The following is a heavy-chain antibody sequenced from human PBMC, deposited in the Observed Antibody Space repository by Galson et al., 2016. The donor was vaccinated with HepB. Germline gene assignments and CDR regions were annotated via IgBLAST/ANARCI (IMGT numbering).Heavy chain of an antibody. Sequence: SLRLSCAASGFAFSVYGMTWVRQAPRKGLEWVSAISTSGSSTDYADSVKGRFTISRDNSKNTLYLQMNSLRAEDTAVYYCAKGTTDRGDDGGQGIVVTVSS. CDR2: ISTSGSST. V-gene: IGHV3-23*01. CDR1: GFAFSVYG. CDR3: AKGTTDRGDD. J-gene: IGHJ4*02. D-gene: IGHD4-11*01.